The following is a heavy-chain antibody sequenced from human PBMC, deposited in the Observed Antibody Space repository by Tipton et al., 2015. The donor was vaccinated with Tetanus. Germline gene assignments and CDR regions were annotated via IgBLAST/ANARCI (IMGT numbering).Heavy chain of an antibody. Sequence: TLSLTCSVSGGSLRSGDHYWSWIRQPPGKGLEWLAYISSSGSTNSNYSLKSRITMSRDTPKNQFSLKLASVTAADTAVYYCARSKLLWFGESLSGFDSWGQGTLVTVSA. CDR2: ISSSGST. CDR1: GGSLRSGDHY. J-gene: IGHJ4*02. V-gene: IGHV4-61*08. D-gene: IGHD3-10*01. CDR3: ARSKLLWFGESLSGFDS.